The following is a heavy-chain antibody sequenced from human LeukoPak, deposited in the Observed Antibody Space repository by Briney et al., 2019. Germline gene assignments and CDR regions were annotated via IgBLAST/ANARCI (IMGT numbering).Heavy chain of an antibody. D-gene: IGHD3-22*01. CDR2: IKQDGSEK. J-gene: IGHJ3*02. V-gene: IGHV3-7*01. CDR3: ARDHYYDSSGYYLLEAFDI. Sequence: GGSLRLSCAASGFTFSSYWMSWVRQAPGKGLEWVANIKQDGSEKYYVDSVKGRFTISRDNAKNSLYLQMNSLRAEDTAVYYCARDHYYDSSGYYLLEAFDIWGQGTMVTVSS. CDR1: GFTFSSYW.